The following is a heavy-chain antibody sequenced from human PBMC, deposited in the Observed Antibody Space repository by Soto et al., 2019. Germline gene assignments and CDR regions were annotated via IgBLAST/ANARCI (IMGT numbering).Heavy chain of an antibody. CDR1: GFDFKHHA. CDR3: AKGGPYCGGGSCNVSPASD. Sequence: VQLLESGGDLVHPGGSLRLSCAASGFDFKHHAMSWGRHVPGKGLEWVSAIGANGRSTYYADSVAGRFTISRDTSQNMLFLHMSNVRADDTAIYYCAKGGPYCGGGSCNVSPASDWGHGTPVTVSS. J-gene: IGHJ4*01. D-gene: IGHD2-15*01. CDR2: IGANGRST. V-gene: IGHV3-23*01.